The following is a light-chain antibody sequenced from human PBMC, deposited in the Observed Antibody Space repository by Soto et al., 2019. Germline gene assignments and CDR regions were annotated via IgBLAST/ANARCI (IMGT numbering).Light chain of an antibody. CDR2: GAS. J-gene: IGKJ1*01. CDR3: QEYNTWPWT. CDR1: QSVGRN. Sequence: EIVMTQSPVTLSVPPGERATLSCRASQSVGRNNLAWYQQKLGQAPRVLIYGASTRATGIPARFTGSGSGTEFILTITSLQSEDSAVYYCQEYNTWPWTFGQGTKVDIK. V-gene: IGKV3-15*01.